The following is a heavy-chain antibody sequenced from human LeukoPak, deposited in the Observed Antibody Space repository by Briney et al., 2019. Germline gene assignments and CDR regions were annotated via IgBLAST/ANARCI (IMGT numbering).Heavy chain of an antibody. CDR1: GYTFISYD. V-gene: IGHV1-8*01. D-gene: IGHD3-3*01. CDR2: MNPNSGNT. Sequence: ASVNVSCKASGYTFISYDINWVRQATGQGLEWMGWMNPNSGNTGYAQKFQGRVTMTRNTSISTAYMELSSLRSEDTAVYYCARGMTYYDFWSGYYNYYYYGMDVWGQGTTVTVSS. CDR3: ARGMTYYDFWSGYYNYYYYGMDV. J-gene: IGHJ6*02.